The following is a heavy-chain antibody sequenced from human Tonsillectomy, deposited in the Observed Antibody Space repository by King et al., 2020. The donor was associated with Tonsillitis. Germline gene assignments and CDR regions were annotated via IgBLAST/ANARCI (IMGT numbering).Heavy chain of an antibody. CDR3: AKDGLPSIAAHPWYFDL. J-gene: IGHJ2*01. CDR1: GFTFSSYS. Sequence: VQLVESGGGLVQPGGSLRLSCAASGFTFSSYSMSWVRQAPGKGLEWVSGISGRDGSTYYADSVKGRFTISRDNSKNTLYLQMNSLRAEDTAVYYCAKDGLPSIAAHPWYFDLWGRGTLVTVSS. CDR2: ISGRDGST. V-gene: IGHV3-23*04. D-gene: IGHD6-6*01.